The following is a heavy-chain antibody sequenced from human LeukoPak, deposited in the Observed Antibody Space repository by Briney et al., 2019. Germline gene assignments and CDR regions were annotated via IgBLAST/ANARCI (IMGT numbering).Heavy chain of an antibody. CDR1: GGSMSSYY. CDR3: VRVSGPHAFDI. CDR2: IYYSGST. Sequence: PSETLSLTCTVSGGSMSSYYWSWIRQPPGKGLEWIGHIYYSGSTDYNPSLKSRVTISADTSKKHFSLKLTSVTAADTAVYYCVRVSGPHAFDIWGQGTMVTVSS. V-gene: IGHV4-59*01. J-gene: IGHJ3*02. D-gene: IGHD1-26*01.